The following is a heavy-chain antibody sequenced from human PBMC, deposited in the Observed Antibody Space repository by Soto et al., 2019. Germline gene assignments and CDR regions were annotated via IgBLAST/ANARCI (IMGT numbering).Heavy chain of an antibody. J-gene: IGHJ4*02. CDR1: GFSFSSYT. CDR3: AKGRGSSYGYFDY. V-gene: IGHV3-23*01. D-gene: IGHD5-18*01. CDR2: ITGGGGTR. Sequence: DVQLLESGGGLVQPGGSLRLSCAASGFSFSSYTMTWVRQAPGKGLEWVSGITGGGGTRYYADSVKGRFTISKDNSKNTLWLQMDSLRAEDAAVYYCAKGRGSSYGYFDYWGQGSLVTVSS.